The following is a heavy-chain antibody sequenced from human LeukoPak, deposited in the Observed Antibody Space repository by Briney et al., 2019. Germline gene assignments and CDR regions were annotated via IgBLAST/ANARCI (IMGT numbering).Heavy chain of an antibody. V-gene: IGHV1-2*02. CDR3: ARDGVGYYDSSGYYYFQH. J-gene: IGHJ1*01. CDR2: INPNGGGT. CDR1: GYTFTGYY. D-gene: IGHD3-22*01. Sequence: ASVKVSCKASGYTFTGYYIHWVRQAPGQGLEWMGWINPNGGGTDYAQKFQGRVTMTRDTSISTAYMELSRLRSDDTAVYYCARDGVGYYDSSGYYYFQHWGQGTLVTVSS.